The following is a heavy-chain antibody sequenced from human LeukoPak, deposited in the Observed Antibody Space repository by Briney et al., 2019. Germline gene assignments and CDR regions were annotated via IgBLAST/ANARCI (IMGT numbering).Heavy chain of an antibody. CDR1: GFNC. CDR3: ARMQYYFDTSDRPKHDAFDI. Sequence: PGGSLRLSCAASGFNCMSWVRQAPGKGLEWVASIKQDGSEKNYVDSVKGRFTISRDNAKNSLYLQMNSLRAEDTAIYYCARMQYYFDTSDRPKHDAFDIWGQGTMVTVSS. D-gene: IGHD3-22*01. V-gene: IGHV3-7*01. CDR2: IKQDGSEK. J-gene: IGHJ3*02.